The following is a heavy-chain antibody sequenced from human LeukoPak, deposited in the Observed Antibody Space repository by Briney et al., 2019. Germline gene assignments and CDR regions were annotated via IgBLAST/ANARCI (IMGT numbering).Heavy chain of an antibody. CDR3: AKDSGSYPTRYFQH. CDR2: ISWNSGSI. J-gene: IGHJ1*01. D-gene: IGHD1-26*01. Sequence: GRSLRLSCAASGFTFDGYAMHWVRQAPGKGLEWVSGISWNSGSIGYADSVKGRFTISRDNAKNSLYLQMNSLRAEDMALYYCAKDSGSYPTRYFQHWGQGTLVTVSS. CDR1: GFTFDGYA. V-gene: IGHV3-9*03.